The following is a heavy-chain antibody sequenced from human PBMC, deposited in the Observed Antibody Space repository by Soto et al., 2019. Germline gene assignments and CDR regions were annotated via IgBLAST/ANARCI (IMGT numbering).Heavy chain of an antibody. V-gene: IGHV3-15*07. CDR3: TTDGSFGGVVVAFHL. Sequence: VQMVESGGGLVKPGGSLRLSCAVSGFSFRDAWMNWVRQAPGKGLEWVGRIKSKAAGGAIDYAAPVKGRFTISRDDSKDTLYLQINSLKTEDTAMYYCTTDGSFGGVVVAFHLWGQGTMLSVSS. CDR1: GFSFRDAW. D-gene: IGHD3-10*01. CDR2: IKSKAAGGAI. J-gene: IGHJ3*01.